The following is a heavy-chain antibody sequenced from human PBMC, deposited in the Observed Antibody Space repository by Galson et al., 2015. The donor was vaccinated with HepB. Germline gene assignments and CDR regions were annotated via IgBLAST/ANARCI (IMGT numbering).Heavy chain of an antibody. CDR1: GFSLKTTGLG. CDR3: AHSPYRGVDCDKPYYFDY. CDR2: IYWNDDK. D-gene: IGHD2-21*02. J-gene: IGHJ4*02. Sequence: PALVKPTQTLTLTCTFSGFSLKTTGLGVGWIRQPPGKALEWVALIYWNDDKRYSPSLKTRLTITKDTSNNQVVLTMANLDPVDTATYYCAHSPYRGVDCDKPYYFDYWGQGTLVTVSS. V-gene: IGHV2-5*01.